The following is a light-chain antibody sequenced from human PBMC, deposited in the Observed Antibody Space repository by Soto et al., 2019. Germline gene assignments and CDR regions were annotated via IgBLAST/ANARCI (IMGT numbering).Light chain of an antibody. CDR2: GAS. J-gene: IGKJ4*01. V-gene: IGKV3-15*01. Sequence: EIVMTQSPATLSVSPGERVTLSCRASQSVGGNLAWYQQKPGQAPRLLIYGASTRATGIPANFSGSGSGTEFTLTISSLQSENFAVYYCQQYNNWLFTFGGGTRVEIK. CDR3: QQYNNWLFT. CDR1: QSVGGN.